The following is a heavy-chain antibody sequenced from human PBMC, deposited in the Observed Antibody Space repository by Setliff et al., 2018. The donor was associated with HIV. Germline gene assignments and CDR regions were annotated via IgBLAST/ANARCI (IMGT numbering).Heavy chain of an antibody. Sequence: SETLSLTCAVYGGSFSGYYWSWIRQPPGKGLEWIGEINHSGDTNYNPSLKSRVTISVDTSKNQFSLTLTSVTAADTAVYYCARLGAEDFSDYDWVDYWGQGTLVTVSS. J-gene: IGHJ4*02. D-gene: IGHD5-12*01. CDR1: GGSFSGYY. CDR2: INHSGDT. CDR3: ARLGAEDFSDYDWVDY. V-gene: IGHV4-34*01.